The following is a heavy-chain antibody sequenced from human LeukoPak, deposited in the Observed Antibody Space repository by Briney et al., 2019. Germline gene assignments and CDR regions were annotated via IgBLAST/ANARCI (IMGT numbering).Heavy chain of an antibody. D-gene: IGHD3-10*01. V-gene: IGHV4-59*08. Sequence: SETLSLTCTVSGGSISSYYWSWIRQPPGKGLEWIGYIYYSGSTNYNPSLKSRVTISVDTSKNQFSLKLSSVTAADTAVYYCARRLEYYGSGSKGAFDIWGQGTMVTVSS. CDR2: IYYSGST. CDR3: ARRLEYYGSGSKGAFDI. CDR1: GGSISSYY. J-gene: IGHJ3*02.